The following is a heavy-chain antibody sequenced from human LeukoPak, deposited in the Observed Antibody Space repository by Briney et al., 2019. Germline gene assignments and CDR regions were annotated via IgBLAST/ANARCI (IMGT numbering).Heavy chain of an antibody. CDR2: IYYSGNT. CDR1: GVSISSSSFY. V-gene: IGHV4-39*02. CDR3: AKDILTGYQTGFDY. J-gene: IGHJ4*02. D-gene: IGHD3-9*01. Sequence: SETLSLTCTVSGVSISSSSFYCAWIRQPPGKGLEWIGSIYYSGNTYYNPSLKGRVTISVDTSNNQFSLKLTSVTAADTAVYYCAKDILTGYQTGFDYWGQGTLVTVSS.